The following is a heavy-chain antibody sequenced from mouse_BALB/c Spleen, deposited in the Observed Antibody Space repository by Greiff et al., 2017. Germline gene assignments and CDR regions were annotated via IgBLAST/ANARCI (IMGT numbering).Heavy chain of an antibody. CDR2: ISYDGSN. J-gene: IGHJ2*01. Sequence: EVKLMESGPGLVKPSQSLSLTCSVTGNSITSGYYWNWIRQFPGNKLEWMGYISYDGSNNYNPSLKNRISITRDTSKNQFFLKLNSVTTEDTATYYCARGADYWGQGTTLTVSS. CDR1: GNSITSGYY. V-gene: IGHV3-6*02. CDR3: ARGADY.